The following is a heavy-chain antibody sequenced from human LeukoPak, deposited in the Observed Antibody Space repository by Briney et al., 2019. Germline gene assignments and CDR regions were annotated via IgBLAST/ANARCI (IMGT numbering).Heavy chain of an antibody. Sequence: GGSLRLSCAASGFTFSSYSMNWVRQAPGKGLEWVSSISSSSYIYYADSVKGRFTISRDNAKNSLYLQMNSLRAEDTAVYYCARPIHPAATDYWGQGTLVTVSS. V-gene: IGHV3-21*01. CDR2: ISSSSYI. CDR3: ARPIHPAATDY. D-gene: IGHD2-2*01. J-gene: IGHJ4*02. CDR1: GFTFSSYS.